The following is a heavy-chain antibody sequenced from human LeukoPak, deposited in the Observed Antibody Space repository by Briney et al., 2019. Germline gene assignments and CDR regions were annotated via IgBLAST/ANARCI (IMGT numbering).Heavy chain of an antibody. Sequence: SETLSLTCTVSGGSINNYYWSWIRQPAGKGLEWIGRIYSSGTTNYNPSLQSRVTMSVDTSKNQFSLKLSSVTAADTAVYYCARGSSGWYSIDYWGQGTLVTVSS. CDR3: ARGSSGWYSIDY. CDR1: GGSINNYY. CDR2: IYSSGTT. J-gene: IGHJ4*02. D-gene: IGHD6-19*01. V-gene: IGHV4-4*07.